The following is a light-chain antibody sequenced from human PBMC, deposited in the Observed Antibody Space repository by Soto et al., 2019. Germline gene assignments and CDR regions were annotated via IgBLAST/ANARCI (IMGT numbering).Light chain of an antibody. CDR1: SSDVGGYNY. J-gene: IGLJ1*01. Sequence: QSVLTQPASVSGSPGQSITISCTGTSSDVGGYNYVSWYQQHPGKAPKLMIYVVSNRPSGVSNRFSGSKSGNTASLTISGLQAEDEADYYCSSYTSSSTPYVFGTGTQLTVL. V-gene: IGLV2-14*01. CDR2: VVS. CDR3: SSYTSSSTPYV.